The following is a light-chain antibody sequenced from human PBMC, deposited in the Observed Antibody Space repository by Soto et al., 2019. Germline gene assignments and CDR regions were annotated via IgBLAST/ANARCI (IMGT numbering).Light chain of an antibody. CDR2: GAS. Sequence: EIVLTQSPGTLSLSPGERATLSCRASQSVSSNYLAWYQQKPGQAPRLLINGASSRATGIPDRFSGSGSGADFTLTISRLEPEDFAVYYCQQYGSPPNTFGQGTKLEIK. CDR3: QQYGSPPNT. CDR1: QSVSSNY. V-gene: IGKV3-20*01. J-gene: IGKJ2*01.